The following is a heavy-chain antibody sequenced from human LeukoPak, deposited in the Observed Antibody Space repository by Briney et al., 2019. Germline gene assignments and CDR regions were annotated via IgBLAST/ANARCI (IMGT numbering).Heavy chain of an antibody. Sequence: GGSLRLSCAASRFTFSSYGMHWVRQAPGKGLEWVAVIWYDGSNKYYADSVKGRFTISRDNSKHTLYLQINSLRAEDTAVYYCARGVTRYCSSTSCYYFDYWGQGTLVTVSS. CDR1: RFTFSSYG. CDR2: IWYDGSNK. V-gene: IGHV3-33*01. CDR3: ARGVTRYCSSTSCYYFDY. J-gene: IGHJ4*02. D-gene: IGHD2-2*01.